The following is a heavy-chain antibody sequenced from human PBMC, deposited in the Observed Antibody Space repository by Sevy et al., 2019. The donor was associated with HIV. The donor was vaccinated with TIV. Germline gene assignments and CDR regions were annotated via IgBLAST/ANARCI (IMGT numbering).Heavy chain of an antibody. V-gene: IGHV3-30*14. CDR3: ARGIRLETGFDY. D-gene: IGHD6-19*01. J-gene: IGHJ4*02. CDR2: ISYDGSNK. CDR1: GFTFSSYA. Sequence: GGSLRLSCAASGFTFSSYAMHWVRQAPGKGLEWVAVISYDGSNKYYADSVKGRFTISRENAKNSLYLQMDSLRAGDTGVYYCARGIRLETGFDYWGQGTLVTVSS.